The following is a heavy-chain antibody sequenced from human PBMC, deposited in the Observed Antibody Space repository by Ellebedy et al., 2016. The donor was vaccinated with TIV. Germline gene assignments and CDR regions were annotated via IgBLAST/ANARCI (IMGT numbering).Heavy chain of an antibody. CDR3: ARVSGGLGYFDY. J-gene: IGHJ4*02. D-gene: IGHD3-16*01. CDR2: IYYSGST. CDR1: GGSISSYY. Sequence: MPSETLSLTCTVSGGSISSYYWSWIRQPPGKGLEWIGYIYYSGSTYYNPSLKSRVTISVDTSKNQFSLKMSSVTAADTAVYYCARVSGGLGYFDYWGQGTLVTVSS. V-gene: IGHV4-59*08.